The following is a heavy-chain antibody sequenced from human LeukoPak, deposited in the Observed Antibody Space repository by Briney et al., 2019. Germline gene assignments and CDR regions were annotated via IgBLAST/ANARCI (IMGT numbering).Heavy chain of an antibody. CDR3: ARAPKHDILTGYYNHYFDY. V-gene: IGHV4-59*01. Sequence: PSETLSLTCTISGGSISSYYWSWIRQPPGKGLEWIGYIYYSGSTNYNPSLKSRVTISVDTSKNQFSLKLSSVTAADTAVYYCARAPKHDILTGYYNHYFDYWGQGTLVTVSS. D-gene: IGHD3-9*01. CDR2: IYYSGST. J-gene: IGHJ4*02. CDR1: GGSISSYY.